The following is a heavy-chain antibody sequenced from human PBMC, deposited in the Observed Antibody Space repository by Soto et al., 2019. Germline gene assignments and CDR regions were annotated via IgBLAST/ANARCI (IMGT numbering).Heavy chain of an antibody. CDR3: ARDRREWLQLSGDGMDV. CDR2: IIPIFGTA. J-gene: IGHJ6*02. Sequence: QVQLVQSGAEVKKPGSSVKVSCKASGGTFSSYAISWVRQAPGQGLEWMGGIIPIFGTANYAQKFQGRVTIPAEKSTSTAYMELSSLRSEDTAVYYCARDRREWLQLSGDGMDVWGQGTTVTVSS. CDR1: GGTFSSYA. V-gene: IGHV1-69*06. D-gene: IGHD5-12*01.